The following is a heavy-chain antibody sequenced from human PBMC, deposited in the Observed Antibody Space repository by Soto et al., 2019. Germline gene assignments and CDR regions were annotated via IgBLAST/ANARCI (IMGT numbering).Heavy chain of an antibody. Sequence: ASVKDSCKASGYTFTSYDINWVRQATGQGLEWMGWMNPNSGNTGYAQKFQGRVTMTRNTSISTAYMELSSLRSEDTAVYYCARAGYGDYADAFDIWGQGTMVTVSS. J-gene: IGHJ3*02. CDR1: GYTFTSYD. CDR3: ARAGYGDYADAFDI. CDR2: MNPNSGNT. D-gene: IGHD4-17*01. V-gene: IGHV1-8*01.